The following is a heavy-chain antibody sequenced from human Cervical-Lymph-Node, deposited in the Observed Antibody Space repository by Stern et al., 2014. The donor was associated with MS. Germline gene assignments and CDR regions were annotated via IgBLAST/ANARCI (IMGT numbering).Heavy chain of an antibody. D-gene: IGHD6-6*01. V-gene: IGHV1-69*01. CDR1: GGTFSSYV. CDR3: ARGGIGSSHLYYYYYGMDV. CDR2: IIPIFGTA. Sequence: VQLVQSGAEVKKPGSSVKVSCKASGGTFSSYVISWVRQAPGKGLEWMGGIIPIFGTANYAQKFRGRVTITADESTSTAYLSSLRSEDTAVYYCARGGIGSSHLYYYYYGMDVWGQGTTVTVSS. J-gene: IGHJ6*02.